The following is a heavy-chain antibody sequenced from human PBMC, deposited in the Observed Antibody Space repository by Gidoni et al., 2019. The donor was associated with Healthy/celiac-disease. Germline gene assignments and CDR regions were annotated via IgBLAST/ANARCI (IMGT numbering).Heavy chain of an antibody. CDR3: ARVDSGYDLIDY. CDR1: GFTFSDYY. V-gene: IGHV3-11*06. D-gene: IGHD5-12*01. Sequence: QVQLVESGGGLVKPGGSLRLYCAASGFTFSDYYMSWIRQAPGKGLEWVSYISSSSSYTNYADSVKGRFTISRDNAKNSLYLQMNSLRAEDTAVYYCARVDSGYDLIDYWGQGTLVTVSS. CDR2: ISSSSSYT. J-gene: IGHJ4*02.